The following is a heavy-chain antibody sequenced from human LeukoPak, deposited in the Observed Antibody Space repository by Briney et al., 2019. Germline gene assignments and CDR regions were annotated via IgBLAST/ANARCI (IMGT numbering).Heavy chain of an antibody. CDR2: IYHSGST. J-gene: IGHJ5*02. V-gene: IGHV4-59*12. CDR1: GGSISSYY. Sequence: PSETLSLTCTVSGGSISSYYWSWIRQPPGKGLEWIGYIYHSGSTYYNPSLKSRVTISVDRSKNQFSLKLSSVTAADTAVYYCARVGIVVVPAAIGLFDPWGQGTLVTVSS. CDR3: ARVGIVVVPAAIGLFDP. D-gene: IGHD2-2*01.